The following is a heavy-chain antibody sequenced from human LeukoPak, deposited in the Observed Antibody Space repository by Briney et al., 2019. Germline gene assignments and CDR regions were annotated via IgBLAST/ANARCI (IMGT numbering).Heavy chain of an antibody. V-gene: IGHV4-59*01. CDR3: ARGPTWIQLWLHH. CDR1: GGSISSYY. D-gene: IGHD5-18*01. CDR2: IYYSGST. J-gene: IGHJ4*02. Sequence: PSETLSLTCTVSGGSISSYYWSWIRQPPGKGLEWIGYIYYSGSTNYNPSLKSRVTISVDTSKNQFSLKLSSVTAADTAVYYCARGPTWIQLWLHHWGQGTLVTVSS.